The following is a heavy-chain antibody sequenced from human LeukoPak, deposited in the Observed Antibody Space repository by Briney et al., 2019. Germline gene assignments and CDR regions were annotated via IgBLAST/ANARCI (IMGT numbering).Heavy chain of an antibody. CDR2: IYPGDSDT. V-gene: IGHV5-51*01. Sequence: GESLKISCKGSGYPFTTCWIGWVRQMPGKGLEWMGIIYPGDSDTRYSPSFQGQVTISADKSISTAYLQWSSLKASDTATYYCARRSAGSGSYSRTFDIWGQGTMVTVSS. D-gene: IGHD1-26*01. CDR3: ARRSAGSGSYSRTFDI. CDR1: GYPFTTCW. J-gene: IGHJ3*02.